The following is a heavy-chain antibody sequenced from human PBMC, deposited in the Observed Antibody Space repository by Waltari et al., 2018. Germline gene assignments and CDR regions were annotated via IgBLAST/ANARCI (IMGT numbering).Heavy chain of an antibody. V-gene: IGHV3-48*01. CDR1: GFTFSRYS. CDR3: ARSGARYYYYGMDV. J-gene: IGHJ6*02. D-gene: IGHD3-10*01. Sequence: EVQLVESGGGWVQPGGSLRLSCAASGFTFSRYSMNWVRWAPGKGLEWVSYISSSSSTIYYADSVKGRFTISRDNAKNSLYLQMNSLRAEDTAVYYCARSGARYYYYGMDVWGQGTTVTVSS. CDR2: ISSSSSTI.